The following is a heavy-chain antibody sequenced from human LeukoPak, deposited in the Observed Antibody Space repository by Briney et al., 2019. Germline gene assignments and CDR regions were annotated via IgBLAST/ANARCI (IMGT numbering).Heavy chain of an antibody. D-gene: IGHD4-11*01. J-gene: IGHJ6*02. CDR1: GGSIRSGDYS. CDR3: ARDHTETSSLNFRNYYYYGMDI. CDR2: IYYSGST. V-gene: IGHV4-31*03. Sequence: KPSETLSLTCTVSGGSIRSGDYSWNWLRQHPGKGLEWIGYIYYSGSTYYNPSLTSRVTMSVDTSKNQFSLKLSSVTAADMAIYYCARDHTETSSLNFRNYYYYGMDIWGQGTTVIVSS.